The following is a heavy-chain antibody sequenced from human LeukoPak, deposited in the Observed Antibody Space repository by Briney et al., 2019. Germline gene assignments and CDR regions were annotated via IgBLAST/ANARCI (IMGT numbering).Heavy chain of an antibody. V-gene: IGHV3-30*18. J-gene: IGHJ5*02. CDR1: GFTFSSYG. D-gene: IGHD6-13*01. CDR3: AKDIAEQQLPQGWFDP. Sequence: GGSLRLSCAASGFTFSSYGMHWVRQAPGKGLEWVAVISYDGSNKYYADSVKGRFTISRDNPKNTLYLQMNSLRAEDTAVYYCAKDIAEQQLPQGWFDPWGQGTLVTVSS. CDR2: ISYDGSNK.